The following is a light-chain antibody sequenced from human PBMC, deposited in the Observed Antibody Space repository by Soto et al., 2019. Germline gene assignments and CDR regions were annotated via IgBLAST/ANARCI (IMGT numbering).Light chain of an antibody. CDR3: QDPFNLPRP. V-gene: IGKV3-11*01. J-gene: IGKJ1*01. Sequence: DIVSTQSPATLTLPQGERATLSCRASQSVIRYLAWYQQRPGQAPRLLIYDASYRATGIPARFSGSGSGADFTLTISCLEPEDFAVYYCQDPFNLPRPFDQGTKDDIK. CDR1: QSVIRY. CDR2: DAS.